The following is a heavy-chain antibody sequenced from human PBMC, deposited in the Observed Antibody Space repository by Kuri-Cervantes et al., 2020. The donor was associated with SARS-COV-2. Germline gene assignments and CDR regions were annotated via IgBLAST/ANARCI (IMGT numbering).Heavy chain of an antibody. Sequence: GGSLRLSCAASGFTFSGHWIHWVRQAPGKGLVWVSRINPDGSYTNNADSVKGRFTLSRDNAKNSLYLQMNSLRAEDTAVYYCARGARTAGSTSCYDYWGQGTLVTVSS. V-gene: IGHV3-74*01. D-gene: IGHD2-2*01. CDR3: ARGARTAGSTSCYDY. CDR2: INPDGSYT. CDR1: GFTFSGHW. J-gene: IGHJ4*02.